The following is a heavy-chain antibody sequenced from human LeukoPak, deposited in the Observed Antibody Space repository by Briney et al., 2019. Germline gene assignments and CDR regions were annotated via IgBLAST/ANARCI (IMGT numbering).Heavy chain of an antibody. D-gene: IGHD4-23*01. V-gene: IGHV3-11*01. CDR3: ARAPPVGKYYFDY. CDR1: GLTFSTYW. Sequence: GGSLRLSCAVSGLTFSTYWMSWVRQAPGKGLEWVSYISSSGSTIYYADSVKGRFTISRDNAKNSLYLQMNSLRAEDTAVYYCARAPPVGKYYFDYWGQGTLVTVSS. J-gene: IGHJ4*02. CDR2: ISSSGSTI.